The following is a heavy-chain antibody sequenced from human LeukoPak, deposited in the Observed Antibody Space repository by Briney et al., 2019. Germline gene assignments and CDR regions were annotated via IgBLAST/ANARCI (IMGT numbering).Heavy chain of an antibody. CDR1: GGSISSGSYY. CDR2: IYTSGST. D-gene: IGHD3-22*01. J-gene: IGHJ4*02. Sequence: PSQTLSLTCTVSGGSISSGSYYWSWIRQPAGKGLEWIGRIYTSGSTNYNPSLKSRVTISVDTSKNQFSLKLSSVTAADTAVYYCARDISYDSSGYSDYWGQGTLVTVSS. V-gene: IGHV4-61*02. CDR3: ARDISYDSSGYSDY.